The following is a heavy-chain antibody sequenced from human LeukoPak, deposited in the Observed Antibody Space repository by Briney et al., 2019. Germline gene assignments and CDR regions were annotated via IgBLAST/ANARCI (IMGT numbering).Heavy chain of an antibody. CDR3: ARARDDYSNYEPYYFDY. J-gene: IGHJ4*02. V-gene: IGHV4-30-2*01. Sequence: PSETLSLACAVSGGSISSGGYSGSWIRQPPGKGLEWIGYIYHSGSTYYNPSLKSRVTISVDRSKNQFSLKLSAVTAADTAVYYCARARDDYSNYEPYYFDYWGQGTLVTVSS. CDR2: IYHSGST. D-gene: IGHD4-11*01. CDR1: GGSISSGGYS.